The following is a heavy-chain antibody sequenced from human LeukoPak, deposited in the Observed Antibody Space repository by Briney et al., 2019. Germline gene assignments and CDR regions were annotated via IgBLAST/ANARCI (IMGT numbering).Heavy chain of an antibody. J-gene: IGHJ5*02. D-gene: IGHD6-13*01. CDR2: IYYSGST. CDR1: GGSISSYY. CDR3: ARARYSSSWYRGRNWFDP. Sequence: SETLSLTCTGSGGSISSYYWSWIRQPPGKGLEWIGYIYYSGSTNYNPPLKSRVTISVDTSKNQFSLKLSSVTAADTAVYYCARARYSSSWYRGRNWFDPWGQGTLVTVSS. V-gene: IGHV4-59*01.